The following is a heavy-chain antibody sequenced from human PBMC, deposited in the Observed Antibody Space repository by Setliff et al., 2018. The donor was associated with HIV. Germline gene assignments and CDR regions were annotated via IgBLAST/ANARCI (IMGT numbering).Heavy chain of an antibody. CDR2: IFYTGST. V-gene: IGHV4-39*01. Sequence: KSSETLSLTCTVSGGSISSSDYYWGWIRQPPGKGLEWIGSIFYTGSTYYNPSLKSRVTISADTSKNQFSLILNSVTAADTAVYYCARRFGRALPDWGQGTLVTVS. D-gene: IGHD1-26*01. CDR3: ARRFGRALPD. J-gene: IGHJ4*02. CDR1: GGSISSSDYY.